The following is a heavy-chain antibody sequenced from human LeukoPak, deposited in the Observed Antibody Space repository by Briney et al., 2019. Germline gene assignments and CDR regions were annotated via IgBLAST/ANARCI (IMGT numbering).Heavy chain of an antibody. D-gene: IGHD6-13*01. Sequence: GGSLRLSCAASGFTFSSYAMSWVRQASGKGLEWVSAISGSGGSTYYADSVKGRFTISRDNSKNTLYLQMNSLRAEDMAVYYCAKGGRAAADHYYYGMDVWGQGTTVTVSS. CDR3: AKGGRAAADHYYYGMDV. CDR1: GFTFSSYA. V-gene: IGHV3-23*01. J-gene: IGHJ6*02. CDR2: ISGSGGST.